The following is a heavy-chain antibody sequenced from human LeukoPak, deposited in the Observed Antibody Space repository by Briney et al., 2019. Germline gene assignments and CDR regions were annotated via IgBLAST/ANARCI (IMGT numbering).Heavy chain of an antibody. Sequence: SETLSLTCTVSGGSISSGDYYWTWIRQPPGKGLEWIAYIYYTGSTYYNPSLKSRVTISVDTSKNQFSLNMTSLTAADTAVYYCARDNYDSSGYYEHALDLWGQGTMVTVSS. CDR1: GGSISSGDYY. CDR2: IYYTGST. CDR3: ARDNYDSSGYYEHALDL. D-gene: IGHD3-22*01. V-gene: IGHV4-30-4*01. J-gene: IGHJ3*01.